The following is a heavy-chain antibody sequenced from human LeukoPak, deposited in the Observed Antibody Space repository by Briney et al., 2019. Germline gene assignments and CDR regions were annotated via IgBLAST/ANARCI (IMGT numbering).Heavy chain of an antibody. D-gene: IGHD3-3*01. CDR1: GYTFTSYY. CDR2: INPSGGST. J-gene: IGHJ6*02. CDR3: ARESKSPYDFWSGYYGGSYYYYGMDV. Sequence: GASVKVSCKASGYTFTSYYMHWVRQAPGQGLEWMGIINPSGGSTSYAQKFQGRVTMTRDTSTSTVYMELSSLRSEDTAVHYCARESKSPYDFWSGYYGGSYYYYGMDVWGQGTTVTVSS. V-gene: IGHV1-46*01.